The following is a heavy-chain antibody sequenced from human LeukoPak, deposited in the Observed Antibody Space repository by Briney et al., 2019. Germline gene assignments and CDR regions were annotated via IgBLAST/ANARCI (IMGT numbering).Heavy chain of an antibody. J-gene: IGHJ4*02. CDR2: ISGSGGST. CDR3: AKGKAYCGGDCYSGWGGFDY. Sequence: GESLKISCAASGFTFSSYAMSWVRQAPGKGLEWVSAISGSGGSTYYADSVKGRFTISRDNSKNTLYLQMNSLRAEDTAVYYCAKGKAYCGGDCYSGWGGFDYWGQGTLVTVSS. D-gene: IGHD2-21*01. CDR1: GFTFSSYA. V-gene: IGHV3-23*01.